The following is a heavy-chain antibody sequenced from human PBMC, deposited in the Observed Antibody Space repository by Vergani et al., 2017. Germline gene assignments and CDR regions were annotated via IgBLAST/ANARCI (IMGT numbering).Heavy chain of an antibody. CDR2: IIPIFGTA. Sequence: QVQLVQSGAEVKKPGSSVKVSCKASGGTFSSYAISWVRQAPGQGLEWMGGIIPIFGTANYAQKFQGRVTITADESTSTAYMELSSLSAEDTAVYYCAIVFGGAPSGDYYYYMYVWGKGTTVTVSS. V-gene: IGHV1-69*12. CDR3: AIVFGGAPSGDYYYYMYV. D-gene: IGHD3-3*01. J-gene: IGHJ6*03. CDR1: GGTFSSYA.